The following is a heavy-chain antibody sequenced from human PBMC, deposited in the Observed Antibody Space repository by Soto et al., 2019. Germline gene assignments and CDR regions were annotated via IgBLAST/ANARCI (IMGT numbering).Heavy chain of an antibody. CDR1: GFTFSHAW. V-gene: IGHV3-15*01. D-gene: IGHD1-20*01. J-gene: IGHJ6*02. CDR2: IKSKSDGGTT. CDR3: TTDLYKWNFYGMDV. Sequence: PGGSLRLSCAASGFTFSHAWMTWVRQAPGKGLEWVGRIKSKSDGGTTFYAVPVKGRFTISRDDSKDTLYLQMNSLKPEDAAVYYCTTDLYKWNFYGMDVWGQGTTVTVSS.